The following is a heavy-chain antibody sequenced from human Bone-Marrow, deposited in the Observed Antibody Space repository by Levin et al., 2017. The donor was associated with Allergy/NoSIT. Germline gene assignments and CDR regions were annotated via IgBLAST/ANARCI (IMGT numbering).Heavy chain of an antibody. V-gene: IGHV4-34*10. D-gene: IGHD7-27*01. CDR3: ASVRPYPNWGPDY. CDR1: GGSFSGYC. J-gene: IGHJ4*02. CDR2: SYDRGST. Sequence: SETLSLTCEVFGGSFSGYCWTWIRQAPGKGLEWIGESYDRGSTTYNPSLGPRLTISVDTSKNQFFLRLTSVAASDTALYFCASVRPYPNWGPDYWGQGTLVTVSS.